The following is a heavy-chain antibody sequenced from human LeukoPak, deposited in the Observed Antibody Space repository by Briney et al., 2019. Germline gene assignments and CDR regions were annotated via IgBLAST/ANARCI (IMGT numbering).Heavy chain of an antibody. CDR1: GFTFSSYS. CDR3: ARGIAVADFFDY. CDR2: ISGSSSYI. J-gene: IGHJ4*02. V-gene: IGHV3-21*01. D-gene: IGHD6-19*01. Sequence: GGSLRLSCAASGFTFSSYSMNWVRQAPGKGLEWVSSISGSSSYIYYADSVKGRFTISRHNAKNSLYLQMNSLRAEDTAVYYCARGIAVADFFDYWGQGTLVTVSS.